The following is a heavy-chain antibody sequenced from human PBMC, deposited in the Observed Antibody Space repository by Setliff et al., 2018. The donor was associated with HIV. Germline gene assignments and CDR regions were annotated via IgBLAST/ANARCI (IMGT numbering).Heavy chain of an antibody. D-gene: IGHD5-12*01. J-gene: IGHJ5*02. Sequence: LSLTCSVYGGALSGYYWAWIRQPPGKGLEWIGELNHSGSTNYNPSLKSRVTISIDTSTNQFSLKLSSVTAADTAMYYCARGRMAQVLIRNWIDPWGQGSLVTVSS. CDR3: ARGRMAQVLIRNWIDP. CDR1: GGALSGYY. V-gene: IGHV4-34*01. CDR2: LNHSGST.